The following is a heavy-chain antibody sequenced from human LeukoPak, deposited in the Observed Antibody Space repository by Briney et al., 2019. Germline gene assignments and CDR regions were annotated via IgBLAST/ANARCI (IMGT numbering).Heavy chain of an antibody. Sequence: SETLSLTCTVSGGSISSYYWSWIRQPPGKGLEWIGYIYYRGSTNYNPSLKSRVTISVDTSKNQFSLKLSSVTAADTAVYYCARDDYGSGILGYWGQGTLVTVSS. CDR3: ARDDYGSGILGY. V-gene: IGHV4-59*01. CDR1: GGSISSYY. D-gene: IGHD3-10*01. CDR2: IYYRGST. J-gene: IGHJ4*02.